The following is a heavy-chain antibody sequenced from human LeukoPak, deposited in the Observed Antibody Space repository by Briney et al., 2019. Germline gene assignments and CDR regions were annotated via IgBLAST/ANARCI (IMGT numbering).Heavy chain of an antibody. CDR2: ISAYNGNT. CDR1: GYTFTSYG. CDR3: ARLPPSDYGDYGGIDY. D-gene: IGHD4-17*01. Sequence: ASVKVSCKASGYTFTSYGISWARQAPGQGLEWMGWISAYNGNTNYAQKLQGRVTMTTDTSTSTAYMELRSLRSDDTAVYYCARLPPSDYGDYGGIDYWGQGTLVTVSS. V-gene: IGHV1-18*01. J-gene: IGHJ4*02.